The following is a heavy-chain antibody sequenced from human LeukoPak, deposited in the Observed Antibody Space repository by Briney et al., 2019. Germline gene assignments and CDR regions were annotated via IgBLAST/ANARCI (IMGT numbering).Heavy chain of an antibody. CDR1: GFTFSSYA. Sequence: SGGSLRLSCAASGFTFSSYAMEWVRQAPGKGLEWVSSISSGSSHIYYADSVKGRFTISRDDAKKSLSLQMNSLTADDTAVYYCARLFGSGFGKYYFDYWGQGTLVTVSS. CDR3: ARLFGSGFGKYYFDY. CDR2: ISSGSSHI. J-gene: IGHJ4*02. V-gene: IGHV3-21*01. D-gene: IGHD3-10*01.